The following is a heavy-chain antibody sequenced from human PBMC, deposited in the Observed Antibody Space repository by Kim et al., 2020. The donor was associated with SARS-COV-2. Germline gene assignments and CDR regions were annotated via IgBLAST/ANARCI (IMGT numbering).Heavy chain of an antibody. CDR2: TYYRSKWYN. CDR1: GDSVSSNSAA. J-gene: IGHJ6*02. CDR3: ARGAVSSWARHYYYYGMDV. V-gene: IGHV6-1*01. Sequence: SQTLSLTCAISGDSVSSNSAAWNWIRQSPSRGLEWLGRTYYRSKWYNDYAVSVKSRITINPDTSKNQFSLQLNSVTPEDTAVYYCARGAVSSWARHYYYYGMDVWGQGTTVTVSS. D-gene: IGHD6-13*01.